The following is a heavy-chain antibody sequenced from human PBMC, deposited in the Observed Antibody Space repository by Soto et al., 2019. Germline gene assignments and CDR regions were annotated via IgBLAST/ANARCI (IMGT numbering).Heavy chain of an antibody. CDR1: VGTFNSYA. D-gene: IGHD3-3*02. V-gene: IGHV1-69*12. CDR2: TITIFGTT. J-gene: IGHJ6*02. Sequence: QVQLVQSGAEVKKPESSVRVSCKVSVGTFNSYALTWERPATGQGLEWMGGTITIFGTTNYAEPCEGGVMVTAYEPTGSVTEALSRMRSADTPVSSLSSSVIRWHSIASSPGTDGMDVWGQGTTVIVSS. CDR3: SSSVIRWHSIASSPGTDGMDV.